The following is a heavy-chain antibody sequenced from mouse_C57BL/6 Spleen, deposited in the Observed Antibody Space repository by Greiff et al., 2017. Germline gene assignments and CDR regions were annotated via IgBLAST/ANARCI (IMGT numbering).Heavy chain of an antibody. CDR3: TRASYYGQFDY. V-gene: IGHV5-9-1*02. J-gene: IGHJ2*01. D-gene: IGHD1-2*01. CDR2: ISSGGDYI. CDR1: GFTFSSYA. Sequence: EVKLVESGAGLVKPGGSLKLSCAASGFTFSSYAMSWVRQTPEKRLEWVAYISSGGDYIYYADTVKGRFTISRDNARNTLYLQMSSLKSEDTAMYYCTRASYYGQFDYWGQGTTLTVSS.